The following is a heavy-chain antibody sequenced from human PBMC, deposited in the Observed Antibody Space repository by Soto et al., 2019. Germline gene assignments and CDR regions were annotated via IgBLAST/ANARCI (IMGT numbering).Heavy chain of an antibody. D-gene: IGHD3-10*01. CDR1: GYSFTSYW. CDR2: IYPGDSDT. CDR3: SSLDPPGDASADYWLDS. Sequence: GESLKISCKGSGYSFTSYWIGWVRQMPGKGLEWMGIIYPGDSDTRYSPSFQGQVTISADKSISTAYLQWSSLKASDTAMYYCSSLDPPGDASADYWLDSWGQGTLVTVSS. J-gene: IGHJ5*01. V-gene: IGHV5-51*01.